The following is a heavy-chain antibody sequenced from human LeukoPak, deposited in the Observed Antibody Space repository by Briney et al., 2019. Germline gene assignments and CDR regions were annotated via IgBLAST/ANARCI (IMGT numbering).Heavy chain of an antibody. Sequence: SETLSLTCTVSGGSISRYYWSWIRQPPGKGLEWIGYISYTGSTTYNSSLKSRVTISLDTSQNQFSLKLTSVTPADTAVYYCARTAKYYYGSETYYFFDYWGQGTLVTVSS. D-gene: IGHD3-10*01. V-gene: IGHV4-59*01. CDR3: ARTAKYYYGSETYYFFDY. CDR1: GGSISRYY. J-gene: IGHJ4*02. CDR2: ISYTGST.